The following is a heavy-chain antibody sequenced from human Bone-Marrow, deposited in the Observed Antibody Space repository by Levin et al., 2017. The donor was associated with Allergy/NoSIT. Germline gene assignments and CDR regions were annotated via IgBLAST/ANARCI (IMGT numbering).Heavy chain of an antibody. Sequence: GESLKISCAASGFTFSSYSMNWVRQAPGKGLEWVSSISSSSSYIYYADSVKGRFTISRDNAKNSLYLQMNSLRAEDTAVYYCARDGEYCGGDCYPRYYYFDYWGQGTLVTVSS. CDR2: ISSSSSYI. V-gene: IGHV3-21*01. D-gene: IGHD2-21*02. J-gene: IGHJ4*02. CDR1: GFTFSSYS. CDR3: ARDGEYCGGDCYPRYYYFDY.